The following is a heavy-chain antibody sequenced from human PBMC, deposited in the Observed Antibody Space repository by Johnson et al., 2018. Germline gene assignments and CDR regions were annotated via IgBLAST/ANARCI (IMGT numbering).Heavy chain of an antibody. Sequence: VQLVESGGGLVQPGRSLRLSCAASGFTFDDYAMHWVRQAPGKGLEWVSGISWNRGSIGYADSVKGRFTISRDNAKNSLYLQMNSLRAEDTALYYCAKAEVGSGWDYYYYGMDVWGQGTTVTVSS. CDR3: AKAEVGSGWDYYYYGMDV. D-gene: IGHD6-19*01. J-gene: IGHJ6*02. CDR2: ISWNRGSI. V-gene: IGHV3-9*01. CDR1: GFTFDDYA.